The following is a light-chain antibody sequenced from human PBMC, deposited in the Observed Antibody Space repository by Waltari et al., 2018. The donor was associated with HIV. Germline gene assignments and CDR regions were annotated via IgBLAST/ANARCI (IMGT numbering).Light chain of an antibody. CDR2: QDT. J-gene: IGLJ2*01. CDR3: QAWDSGTIV. V-gene: IGLV3-1*01. CDR1: NLGHNY. Sequence: SYDLTQPPSVSVSSGQTATVTCSGLNLGHNYVSWYQQRSGQSPVLVIYQDTKRPPGIPERFFGSTSENTATLTINETQPLDEAHYSCQAWDSGTIVFGGGTRLTVL.